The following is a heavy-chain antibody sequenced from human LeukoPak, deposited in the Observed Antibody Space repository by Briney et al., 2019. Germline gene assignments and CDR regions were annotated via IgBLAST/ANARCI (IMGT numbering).Heavy chain of an antibody. CDR3: AREGRYYYYYMDV. CDR2: IIPIFGTA. V-gene: IGHV1-69*06. CDR1: GGTFSSYA. Sequence: ASVKVSCKASGGTFSSYAISWVRQAPGQGLEWMGGIIPIFGTANYAQKFQGRVTITADKSTSTAYMELRSLRSDDTAVYCCAREGRYYYYYMDVWGKGTTVTVSS. J-gene: IGHJ6*03.